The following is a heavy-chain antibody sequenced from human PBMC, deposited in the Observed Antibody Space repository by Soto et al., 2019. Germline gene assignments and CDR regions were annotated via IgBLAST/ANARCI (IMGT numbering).Heavy chain of an antibody. V-gene: IGHV1-69*06. J-gene: IGHJ3*02. CDR3: ARDMGIAGRGAFDI. CDR2: IIPIFGTA. CDR1: GGTFSSYA. Sequence: ASVKVSCKASGGTFSSYAISWVRQAPGQGLEWMGGIIPIFGTANYAQKFQGRVTITADKSTSTAYMELSSPRSEDTAVYYCARDMGIAGRGAFDIWGQGTMVTVSS. D-gene: IGHD6-13*01.